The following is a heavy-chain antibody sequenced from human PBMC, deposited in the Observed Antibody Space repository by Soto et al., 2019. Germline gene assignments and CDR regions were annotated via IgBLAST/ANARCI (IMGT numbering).Heavy chain of an antibody. CDR2: ISYSDHST. Sequence: EVQLWESGGGLVQPGGSLRLSCAASGFTFSRYAMNWVRQAPGKGLEWVSSISYSDHSTYYADSVKGRFTISRDNSKDTLFLQMNNLRAEDTAVYYCASRGGSNGWGDFDSWGQGTLVSGSS. J-gene: IGHJ4*02. CDR3: ASRGGSNGWGDFDS. D-gene: IGHD6-19*01. V-gene: IGHV3-23*01. CDR1: GFTFSRYA.